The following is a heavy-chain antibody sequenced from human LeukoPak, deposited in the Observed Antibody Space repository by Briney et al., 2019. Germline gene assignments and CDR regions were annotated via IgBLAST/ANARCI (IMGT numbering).Heavy chain of an antibody. Sequence: ASVKVSCKASGYTFTTYVMNWVRQAPGQGLEGMGWINTNTGNPTYAQGFTGRFVFSLDTSVSTAYLQISGLKAEDTAVYYCARALDVVATSLSDYWGQGTLVTVSS. CDR3: ARALDVVATSLSDY. J-gene: IGHJ4*02. CDR1: GYTFTTYV. D-gene: IGHD5-12*01. CDR2: INTNTGNP. V-gene: IGHV7-4-1*02.